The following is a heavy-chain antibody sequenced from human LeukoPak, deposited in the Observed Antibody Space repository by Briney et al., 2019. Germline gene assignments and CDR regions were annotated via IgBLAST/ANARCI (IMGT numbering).Heavy chain of an antibody. D-gene: IGHD3-10*01. CDR2: ISGSGGST. CDR1: GFTFSSYA. CDR3: AFDYASGSYLGFDY. Sequence: GGSLRLSCAASGFTFSSYAMSWVRQAPGKGLEWVSAISGSGGSTYYADSVKGRFTISRDNSKNTLYLQMNSLSAEDTAVYYCAFDYASGSYLGFDYWGQGTLVTVSS. J-gene: IGHJ4*02. V-gene: IGHV3-23*01.